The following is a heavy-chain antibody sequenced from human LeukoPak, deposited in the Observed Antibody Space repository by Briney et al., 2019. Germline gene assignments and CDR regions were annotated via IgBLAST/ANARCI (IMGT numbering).Heavy chain of an antibody. CDR1: GFTFSSYA. CDR3: AKGKEKLGYCSGGSCHLYNWFDP. CDR2: ISGSGGST. D-gene: IGHD2-15*01. Sequence: GGSLRLSCAASGFTFSSYAMSWVRQAPGKGLEWVSAISGSGGSTYNADSVKGRFTISRDNSKNTLYLQMNSLRAEDTAVYYCAKGKEKLGYCSGGSCHLYNWFDPWGQGTLVTVSS. J-gene: IGHJ5*02. V-gene: IGHV3-23*01.